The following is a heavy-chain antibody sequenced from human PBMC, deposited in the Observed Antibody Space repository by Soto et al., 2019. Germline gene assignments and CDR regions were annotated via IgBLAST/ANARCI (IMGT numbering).Heavy chain of an antibody. J-gene: IGHJ4*02. Sequence: QVQLQESGPGLVKPSETLSLTCSVSGGSISSNYWSWIRQPPGKGLEWIGYIYYTGSTYYNPSLQSRVTTSVDTSKNQFSLKLNSVTAADTAMYYCARGRITMVREVIEAPVDYWGQGTLVTVSS. V-gene: IGHV4-59*01. CDR3: ARGRITMVREVIEAPVDY. D-gene: IGHD3-10*01. CDR2: IYYTGST. CDR1: GGSISSNY.